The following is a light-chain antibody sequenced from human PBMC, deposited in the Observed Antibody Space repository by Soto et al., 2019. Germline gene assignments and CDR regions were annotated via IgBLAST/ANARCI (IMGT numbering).Light chain of an antibody. CDR1: QTVVSN. CDR3: QQYHNWPPQYT. Sequence: EIVMTQSPASLSVSPGDGATLSCRASQTVVSNVAWYQQKPGQGPRLLIHGASTRAAGVPARFSGSGSGTDVTLTISSLQSEDFAVYYCQQYHNWPPQYTFGQGTKLQIK. V-gene: IGKV3-15*01. J-gene: IGKJ2*01. CDR2: GAS.